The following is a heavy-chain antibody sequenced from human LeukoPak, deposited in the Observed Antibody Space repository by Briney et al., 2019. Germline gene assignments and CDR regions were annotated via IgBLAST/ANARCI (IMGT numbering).Heavy chain of an antibody. V-gene: IGHV4-38-2*02. Sequence: SETLSLTCTVSGYSISSGYYWGWIRQPPGKGLEWIGSIYYSGNTYYNPSLKSRGTISVDTSKNQFSLKLSSVTAADTAVYYCARHLMRSSSPFDYWGQGTLVTVSS. D-gene: IGHD6-6*01. J-gene: IGHJ4*02. CDR3: ARHLMRSSSPFDY. CDR2: IYYSGNT. CDR1: GYSISSGYY.